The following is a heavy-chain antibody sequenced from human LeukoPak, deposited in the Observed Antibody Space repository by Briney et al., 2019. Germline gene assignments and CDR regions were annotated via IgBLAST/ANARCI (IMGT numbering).Heavy chain of an antibody. V-gene: IGHV3-23*01. Sequence: GGSLRLSCAASGFTFGSYSMSWVRQAPGKGLEWVSAISGNGVGTYYADSVKGRFIISRDNSKNTLYLQMNSLRADDTAVYYCAKFSPYGDVMYWGQGTLVTVSS. CDR2: ISGNGVGT. J-gene: IGHJ4*02. CDR3: AKFSPYGDVMY. D-gene: IGHD4-17*01. CDR1: GFTFGSYS.